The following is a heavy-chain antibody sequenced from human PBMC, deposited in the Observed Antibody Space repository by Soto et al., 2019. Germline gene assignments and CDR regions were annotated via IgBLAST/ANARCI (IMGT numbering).Heavy chain of an antibody. V-gene: IGHV1-2*02. D-gene: IGHD6-19*01. CDR2: INPNSGGT. J-gene: IGHJ4*02. Sequence: ASVKVSSKASGYTFSDYYMHWVRQAPGQGLEWMGWINPNSGGTNYAQKFQGRVTMTRDTSISTAYMELSSLTSDDTAMYYCARRSSGWSDYWGQGTLVTVSS. CDR1: GYTFSDYY. CDR3: ARRSSGWSDY.